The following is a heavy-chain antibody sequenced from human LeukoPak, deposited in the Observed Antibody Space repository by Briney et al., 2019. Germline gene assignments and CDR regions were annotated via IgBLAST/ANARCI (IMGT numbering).Heavy chain of an antibody. D-gene: IGHD3-22*01. J-gene: IGHJ4*02. CDR2: IYYSGST. V-gene: IGHV4-59*08. Sequence: SETLSLTCTVSGGSISSYYWSWIRQPPGKGLEWIGYIYYSGSTNNNPSLKSRVTISVDTSKNQFSLKLSSVTAADTAVYYCARAETYYYDSSGFPFWGQGTLVTVSS. CDR3: ARAETYYYDSSGFPF. CDR1: GGSISSYY.